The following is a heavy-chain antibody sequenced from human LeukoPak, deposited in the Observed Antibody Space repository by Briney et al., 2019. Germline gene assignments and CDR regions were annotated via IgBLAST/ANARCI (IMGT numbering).Heavy chain of an antibody. V-gene: IGHV3-33*01. Sequence: GGSLRLSCAASGFTFSSYGMHWVRQAPGKGLEWVAVIWYDGSNKYYADSVKGRFTISRDNSKNTLYLQMNSLRAEDTAVYYCAREYLMIPYGMDVWGQGTTVTVSS. D-gene: IGHD3-16*01. CDR1: GFTFSSYG. J-gene: IGHJ6*02. CDR3: AREYLMIPYGMDV. CDR2: IWYDGSNK.